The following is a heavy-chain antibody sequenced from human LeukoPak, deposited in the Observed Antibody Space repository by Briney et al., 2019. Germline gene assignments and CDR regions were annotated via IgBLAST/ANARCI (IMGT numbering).Heavy chain of an antibody. CDR1: GGFISSGNW. J-gene: IGHJ4*02. CDR3: ARKGQATIAEY. CDR2: IHHSVGT. V-gene: IGHV4-4*02. D-gene: IGHD1-1*01. Sequence: SETLSLTCAVSGGFISSGNWWGWFRQPPGKGLEWIGEIHHSVGTNYNPSLKSRVAISMDKSKNQFSLDVTSVTAADTAMYYCARKGQATIAEYWGRGTLVTVSS.